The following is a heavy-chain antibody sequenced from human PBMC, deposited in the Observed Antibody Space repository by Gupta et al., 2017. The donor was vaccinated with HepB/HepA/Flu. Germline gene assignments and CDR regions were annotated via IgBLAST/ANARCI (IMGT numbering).Heavy chain of an antibody. CDR3: ARVVRARSSSAKFDY. CDR1: GGSISSGGYY. D-gene: IGHD6-6*01. J-gene: IGHJ4*02. Sequence: QVQLQESGPGLVKPSQTLSLTCTVSGGSISSGGYYWSWIRQHPGKGLEWIGYIYYSGSTYYNPSRKSRVTISVDTSKNKFSLKLSSVTAADTAVYYCARVVRARSSSAKFDYGGQGTLVTVSS. CDR2: IYYSGST. V-gene: IGHV4-31*03.